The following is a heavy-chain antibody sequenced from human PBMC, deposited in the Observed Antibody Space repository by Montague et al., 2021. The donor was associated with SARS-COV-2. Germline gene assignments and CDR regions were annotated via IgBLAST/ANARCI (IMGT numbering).Heavy chain of an antibody. V-gene: IGHV3-9*01. CDR3: TTAAGTGTTYGMDV. CDR2: ISWNSGSI. Sequence: FLRLSCAASGFTFDDYAMHWVRRAPGKGLEWVSGISWNSGSIGYADSVKGRFTISRDNAKNSLYLQMNSLRAEDTALYYCTTAAGTGTTYGMDVWGQGTTVTVSS. CDR1: GFTFDDYA. J-gene: IGHJ6*02. D-gene: IGHD6-13*01.